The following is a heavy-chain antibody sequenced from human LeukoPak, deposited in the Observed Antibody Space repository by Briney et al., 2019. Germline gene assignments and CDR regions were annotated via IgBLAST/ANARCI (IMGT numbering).Heavy chain of an antibody. CDR2: ITGSGDSR. V-gene: IGHV3-23*01. D-gene: IGHD3/OR15-3a*01. CDR1: GFTFSSYA. J-gene: IGHJ4*02. Sequence: GGSLRLSCVASGFTFSSYAMSWVRQAPRKGLEWVSAITGSGDSRYYTDSVKGRFTISRDNSKNTLYLQMNSLRAEDTALYYCAKRWTGPFDYWGQGTLVTVSS. CDR3: AKRWTGPFDY.